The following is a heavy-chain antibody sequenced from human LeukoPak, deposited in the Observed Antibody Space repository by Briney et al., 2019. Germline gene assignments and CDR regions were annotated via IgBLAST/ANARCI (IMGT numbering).Heavy chain of an antibody. CDR1: GGSFSGYY. J-gene: IGHJ4*02. CDR3: ARGRIYCTNGVCYFRFDY. D-gene: IGHD2-8*01. V-gene: IGHV4-34*01. CDR2: INHGGST. Sequence: LETLSLTCAVYGGSFSGYYWSWIRRPPGKGLEWIGEINHGGSTNYNPSLKSRVTISVDTSENQVSLKLSTVTAADTAVYYCARGRIYCTNGVCYFRFDYWGQGTL.